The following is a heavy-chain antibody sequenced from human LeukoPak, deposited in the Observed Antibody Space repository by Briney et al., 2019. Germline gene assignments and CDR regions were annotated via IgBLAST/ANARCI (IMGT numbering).Heavy chain of an antibody. CDR2: IWYDGSNE. CDR3: ARDHSYGGKIPLFDY. J-gene: IGHJ4*02. CDR1: GFIFSSYG. V-gene: IGHV3-33*01. D-gene: IGHD4-23*01. Sequence: PGGSLRLSCAASGFIFSSYGMHWVRQAPGKGLEWVAVIWYDGSNEYYADSVKGRFTISRDNSKNTLYLQMNSLRAEDTAVYCCARDHSYGGKIPLFDYWGQGTLVTVSS.